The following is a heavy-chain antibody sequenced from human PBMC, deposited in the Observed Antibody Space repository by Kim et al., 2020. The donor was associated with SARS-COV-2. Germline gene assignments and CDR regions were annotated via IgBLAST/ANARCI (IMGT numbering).Heavy chain of an antibody. CDR3: ARDWNSGSNYEGDFDY. CDR1: GFTFSSYA. Sequence: GGSLRLSCAASGFTFSSYAMHWVCQAPGKGLEWVAVISYDGSNKYYADSVKGRFTISRDNSKNTLYLQMNSLRAEDTAVYYCARDWNSGSNYEGDFDYWGQGTLVTVSS. J-gene: IGHJ4*02. D-gene: IGHD1-26*01. CDR2: ISYDGSNK. V-gene: IGHV3-30-3*01.